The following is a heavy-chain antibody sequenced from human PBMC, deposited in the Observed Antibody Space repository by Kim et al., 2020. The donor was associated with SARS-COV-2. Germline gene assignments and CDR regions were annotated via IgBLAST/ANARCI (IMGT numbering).Heavy chain of an antibody. D-gene: IGHD2-15*01. Sequence: GGSLRLSCAASGFTFSSYAMSWVRQAPGKGLEWVSAISGSGGSTYYADSVKGRFTIFRDNSKNTLYLQMNSLRAEDTAVYYCAKSPRWYRPEKNDYWGQGTLVTVSS. J-gene: IGHJ4*02. CDR2: ISGSGGST. CDR1: GFTFSSYA. V-gene: IGHV3-23*01. CDR3: AKSPRWYRPEKNDY.